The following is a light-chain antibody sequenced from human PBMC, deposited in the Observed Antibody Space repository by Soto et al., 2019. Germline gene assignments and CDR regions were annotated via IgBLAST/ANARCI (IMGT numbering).Light chain of an antibody. V-gene: IGKV1-5*01. J-gene: IGKJ5*01. CDR3: QQRNIWPPVT. CDR1: QSISGW. Sequence: DIQMTQSPSTLSASVGDRVTITCRASQSISGWLAWYQQKPGKAPKFLIYDVSNLESGVPLRFSGSGSGTDFTLTISSLEPEDFAVYYCQQRNIWPPVTFGQGTRLEIK. CDR2: DVS.